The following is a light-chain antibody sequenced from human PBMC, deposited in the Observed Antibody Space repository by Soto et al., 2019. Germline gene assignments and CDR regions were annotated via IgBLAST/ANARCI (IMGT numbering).Light chain of an antibody. CDR1: SSDVWTYNL. Sequence: QSALTQPASVSGSPGQSITISCTGTSSDVWTYNLVSWYQQHPDKAPKLIIYEVNKRPSGVSNRFFGSKSDNTASLTISGLQAEDEADYYCCSYAGSSTLVFGGGTKVTVL. V-gene: IGLV2-23*02. J-gene: IGLJ2*01. CDR3: CSYAGSSTLV. CDR2: EVN.